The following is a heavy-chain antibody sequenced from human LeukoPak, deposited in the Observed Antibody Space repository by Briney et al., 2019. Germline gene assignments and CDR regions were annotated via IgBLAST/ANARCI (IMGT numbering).Heavy chain of an antibody. J-gene: IGHJ4*02. CDR2: ISYDGSNK. Sequence: GGSLRLSCAASGFTFSSYAMHWVRQAPGKGLEWVAVISYDGSNKYYADSVKGRFTISRDNSKNTLYLQMNSLRAEDMALYYCARGLYYFDYWGQGTLVTVSS. V-gene: IGHV3-30*04. CDR1: GFTFSSYA. CDR3: ARGLYYFDY.